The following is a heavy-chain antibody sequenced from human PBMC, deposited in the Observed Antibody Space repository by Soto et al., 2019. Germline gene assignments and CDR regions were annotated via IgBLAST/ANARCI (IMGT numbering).Heavy chain of an antibody. CDR1: GYSFTSLD. CDR2: MQPSSGRT. D-gene: IGHD1-26*01. J-gene: IGHJ4*02. V-gene: IGHV1-8*01. Sequence: ASVKVSCKASGYSFTSLDINWVRQTTGQGLEWMGWMQPSSGRTGYAQKFQGRITMTRDTSINTAYMELSSLTSDDTAFYYCARGVTAGVDYWGQGTLVTVSS. CDR3: ARGVTAGVDY.